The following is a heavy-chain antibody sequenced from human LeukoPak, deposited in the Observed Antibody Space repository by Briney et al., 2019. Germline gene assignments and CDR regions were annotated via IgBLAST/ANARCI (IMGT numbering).Heavy chain of an antibody. J-gene: IGHJ5*02. CDR1: GGSISSYY. Sequence: PSETLSLTCTVSGGSISSYYWSWIRQPPGKGLEWIGYIYYSGSTNYNPSLKSRVTISVDTSKNQFSLKLSSVTAADMAVYYCARHLLGIHPWGQGTLVTVSS. CDR2: IYYSGST. V-gene: IGHV4-59*08. D-gene: IGHD7-27*01. CDR3: ARHLLGIHP.